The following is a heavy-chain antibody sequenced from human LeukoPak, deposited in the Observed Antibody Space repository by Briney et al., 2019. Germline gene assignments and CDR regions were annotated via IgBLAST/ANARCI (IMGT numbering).Heavy chain of an antibody. Sequence: PSETLSLTCTVSGGSITTTSSYWGWVRQPPGKGLEWIASLYYSGRTHYNPSLKSRATISVDTSKNQFSLKLSSVTAADTAVYYCARHDGLHRGDYYAHWYFDLWGRGTLVTVSS. V-gene: IGHV4-39*01. D-gene: IGHD4-17*01. J-gene: IGHJ2*01. CDR3: ARHDGLHRGDYYAHWYFDL. CDR1: GGSITTTSSY. CDR2: LYYSGRT.